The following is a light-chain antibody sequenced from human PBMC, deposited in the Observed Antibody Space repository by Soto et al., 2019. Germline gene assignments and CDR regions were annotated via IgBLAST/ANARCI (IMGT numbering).Light chain of an antibody. CDR3: QEYDTVRLT. Sequence: DIQMTQSPSALSASVGDTVIITCRASQGVANHLAWYQQKPGGVPELLISAASTLQSGVPSRFSGSGSKKDFTLTITSLQPGDVATYYCQEYDTVRLTFGGGTKVDIK. CDR2: AAS. CDR1: QGVANH. V-gene: IGKV1-27*01. J-gene: IGKJ4*01.